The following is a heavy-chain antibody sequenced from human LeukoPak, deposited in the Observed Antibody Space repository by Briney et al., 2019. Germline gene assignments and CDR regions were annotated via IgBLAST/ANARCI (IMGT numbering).Heavy chain of an antibody. V-gene: IGHV1-8*01. CDR2: MNPNSGNT. CDR3: ARGMRDAFDI. J-gene: IGHJ3*02. Sequence: GASVKVSCKASGYTFTSYDIHWVRQAPGQGLEWMGWMNPNSGNTGYAQKFQGRVTSTRNTSTGTAYMELSSLRSDDTAVYYCARGMRDAFDIWGQGTMVTVSS. CDR1: GYTFTSYD.